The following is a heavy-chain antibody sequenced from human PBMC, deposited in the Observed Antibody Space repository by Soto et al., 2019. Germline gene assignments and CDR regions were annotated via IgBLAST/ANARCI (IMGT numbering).Heavy chain of an antibody. V-gene: IGHV4-59*01. CDR2: VYFSGST. CDR3: ARQEAVPGTPFVS. CDR1: GGSINGYY. D-gene: IGHD6-19*01. J-gene: IGHJ5*02. Sequence: QERLQESGPGLVKPSETLSLTCSVSGGSINGYYWNWIRQPPGKGLEWLGNVYFSGSTHYNPSLEARLTISVDTSKKQISLKLRSVTAADTAVYYCARQEAVPGTPFVSWGQGTLVSVPS.